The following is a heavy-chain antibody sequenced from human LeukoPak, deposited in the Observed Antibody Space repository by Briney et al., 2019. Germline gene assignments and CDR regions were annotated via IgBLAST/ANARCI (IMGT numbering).Heavy chain of an antibody. CDR3: ARTTSMTASGYDY. CDR2: INPDTGDK. J-gene: IGHJ4*02. D-gene: IGHD2-21*02. Sequence: GASVKVSCKASGYTLTNCHINWVRQAYGQGLEWMTWINPDTGDKGYARKFQDRVTITTDTSISTAYMELSSLSSEDTAVYFCARTTSMTASGYDYWGQGTLVTVSS. V-gene: IGHV1-8*03. CDR1: GYTLTNCH.